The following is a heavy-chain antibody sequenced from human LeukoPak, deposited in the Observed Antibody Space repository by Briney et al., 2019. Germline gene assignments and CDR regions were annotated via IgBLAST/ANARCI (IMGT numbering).Heavy chain of an antibody. CDR2: IKQDGSEE. V-gene: IGHV3-7*01. D-gene: IGHD1-14*01. CDR3: ARAPETIPDYFDY. CDR1: GFSISDSW. Sequence: GESLRLSCAVSGFSISDSWMNWVRQAPGKGLEWVANIKQDGSEENYVGSVKGRFTISRDNTKNSLYLRMNSLRAEDTAVYYCARAPETIPDYFDYWGQGTLVTVSS. J-gene: IGHJ4*02.